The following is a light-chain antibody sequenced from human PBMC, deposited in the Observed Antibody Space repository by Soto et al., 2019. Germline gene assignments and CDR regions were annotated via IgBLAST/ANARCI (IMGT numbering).Light chain of an antibody. CDR2: DVT. V-gene: IGLV2-18*02. CDR1: SSDVGSYNR. Sequence: QAVLTQPPSVSGSPGQSVAISCTGTSSDVGSYNRVAWYQQPPGTAPKLIIYDVTNRPSGVPDRCSGSKSGNTASLTISGLQAEDEADYYCNSFTTSSTYVFGTGTKLTVL. CDR3: NSFTTSSTYV. J-gene: IGLJ1*01.